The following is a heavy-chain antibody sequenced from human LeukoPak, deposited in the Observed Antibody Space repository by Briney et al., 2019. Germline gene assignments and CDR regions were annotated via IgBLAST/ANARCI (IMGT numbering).Heavy chain of an antibody. CDR2: ISCSGGRT. Sequence: GGSLRLSCAASGFTFSSYPMSWVRQAPGKGLEWVSAISCSGGRTYYADSVKGRFTISRDNYKNTLYLQMNSLRAEDKAVYYCAKGIWFGELFPIDPWGQGTLVTVSS. CDR1: GFTFSSYP. V-gene: IGHV3-23*01. CDR3: AKGIWFGELFPIDP. J-gene: IGHJ5*02. D-gene: IGHD3-10*01.